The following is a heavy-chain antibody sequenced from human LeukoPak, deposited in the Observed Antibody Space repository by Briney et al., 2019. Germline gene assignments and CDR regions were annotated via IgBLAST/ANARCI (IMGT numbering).Heavy chain of an antibody. V-gene: IGHV3-30*03. J-gene: IGHJ5*02. CDR2: ISYDGSNK. Sequence: PGRSLRLSCAASGFTFSSYGMHWVRQAPGKGLEWVAVISYDGSNKYYADSVKGRFTISRDNSKNTLYLQMNSLRAEDTAVYYCARDYYDSSPNGWFDPWGQGTLVTVSS. D-gene: IGHD3-22*01. CDR1: GFTFSSYG. CDR3: ARDYYDSSPNGWFDP.